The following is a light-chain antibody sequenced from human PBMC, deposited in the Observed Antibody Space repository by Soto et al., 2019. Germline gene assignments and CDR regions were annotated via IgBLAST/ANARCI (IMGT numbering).Light chain of an antibody. Sequence: DIQITHSPSSLSASVVDRVTITFLASLRIGTYLNWFQQKPGKAPKILIYAASSLHSGVPSRFSGSGSGTDFSLTISSLQPEDFATYYCQKSYSTPFNFGQGTRLEIK. J-gene: IGKJ5*01. CDR1: LRIGTY. CDR2: AAS. CDR3: QKSYSTPFN. V-gene: IGKV1-39*01.